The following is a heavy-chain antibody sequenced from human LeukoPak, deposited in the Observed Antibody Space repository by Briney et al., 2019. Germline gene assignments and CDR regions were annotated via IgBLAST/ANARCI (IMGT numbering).Heavy chain of an antibody. V-gene: IGHV3-11*01. CDR2: TSSSDAGT. J-gene: IGHJ4*02. Sequence: PGGSLRLSCAASGFTFSDYYMSWIRQAPGKGLEWVSATSSSDAGTYYADSVRGRFTISRDNSKNTLYLQMNSLRVDDAAVYYCARAPVTSCRGAYCYPFDYWGQGTLVTVSS. D-gene: IGHD2-21*01. CDR3: ARAPVTSCRGAYCYPFDY. CDR1: GFTFSDYY.